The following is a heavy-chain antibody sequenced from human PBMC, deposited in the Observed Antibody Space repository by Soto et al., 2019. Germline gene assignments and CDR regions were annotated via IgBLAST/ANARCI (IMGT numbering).Heavy chain of an antibody. Sequence: QVQLVQSGAEVKKPGASVKVSCKASGYTFTSYGISWVRQAPGQGLEWMGWISAYNGNTNYAQKLQGRVTMTTDTATSTAYMELGSLRADETAVYYCAGAPADDSSGYYYDYWGQGTLVTVSS. CDR2: ISAYNGNT. CDR1: GYTFTSYG. D-gene: IGHD3-22*01. J-gene: IGHJ4*02. CDR3: AGAPADDSSGYYYDY. V-gene: IGHV1-18*01.